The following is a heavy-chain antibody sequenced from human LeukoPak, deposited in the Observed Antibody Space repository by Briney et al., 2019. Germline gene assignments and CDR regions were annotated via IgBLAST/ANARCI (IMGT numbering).Heavy chain of an antibody. CDR1: GFTFDDYA. J-gene: IGHJ4*02. CDR3: AKLYGGKLEGYFDY. Sequence: GGSLRLSCASSGFTFDDYAMHWVRKPPEKRLEWGSGFSWNSGSIGYADSVKGRFTISRDNAKNSLYLQMNSLRAEDMALYYCAKLYGGKLEGYFDYWGQGTLVTVSS. D-gene: IGHD4-23*01. V-gene: IGHV3-9*03. CDR2: FSWNSGSI.